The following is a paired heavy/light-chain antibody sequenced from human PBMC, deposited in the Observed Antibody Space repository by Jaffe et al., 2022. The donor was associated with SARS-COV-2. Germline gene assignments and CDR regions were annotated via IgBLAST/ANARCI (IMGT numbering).Light chain of an antibody. J-gene: IGKJ4*01. Sequence: DIQMTQSPSSLSASVGDRVTITCRASQGISNYLAWFQQKPGKAPKSLIYAASTLQSGVPSKFSGSGSGTDFTLTISSLQPEDFATYYCQQYNSYPLTFGGGTKVEIK. CDR3: QQYNSYPLT. V-gene: IGKV1-16*02. CDR1: QGISNY. CDR2: AAS.
Heavy chain of an antibody. J-gene: IGHJ4*02. D-gene: IGHD6-19*01. CDR2: ISGSGGST. V-gene: IGHV3-23*01. Sequence: EVQLLESGGGLVQPGGSLRLSCTASEFTFSIYAMNWVRQAPGKGLEWVSAISGSGGSTYYADSVKGRFTISRDNSKNTLYLQMNSLRAEDTAVYYCAKDRVGGNSGWDIDYWGQGTLVTVSS. CDR1: EFTFSIYA. CDR3: AKDRVGGNSGWDIDY.